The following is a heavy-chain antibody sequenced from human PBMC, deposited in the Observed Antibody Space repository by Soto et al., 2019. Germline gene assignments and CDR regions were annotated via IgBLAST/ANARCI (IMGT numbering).Heavy chain of an antibody. J-gene: IGHJ3*02. CDR3: ARGRDTAMHDAFDI. V-gene: IGHV4-34*01. Sequence: SETLSLTCAVYGGSFSGYYWSWIRQPPGKGLEWIGEINHSGSTNYNPSLKSRVTISVDTSKNQFSLKLSSVTAADTAVYYCARGRDTAMHDAFDIWGQGTMVTVSS. CDR2: INHSGST. D-gene: IGHD5-18*01. CDR1: GGSFSGYY.